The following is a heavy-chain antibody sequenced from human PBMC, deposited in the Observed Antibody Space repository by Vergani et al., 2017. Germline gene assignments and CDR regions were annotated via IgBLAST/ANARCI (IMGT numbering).Heavy chain of an antibody. CDR1: GDSIISSSYY. CDR2: IYNSGTG. CDR3: ASGKYYSDSTSHFRGRYFDV. D-gene: IGHD3-16*01. J-gene: IGHJ2*01. Sequence: QMQLQESGPGLVKASETLSLTCTVSGDSIISSSYYWGWIRQPPGKGLEWIGSIYNSGTGDSSSSLKSRVTISADTSKNQFSLRLTALTAADTAVYYCASGKYYSDSTSHFRGRYFDVWGRGTLVTVPS. V-gene: IGHV4-39*01.